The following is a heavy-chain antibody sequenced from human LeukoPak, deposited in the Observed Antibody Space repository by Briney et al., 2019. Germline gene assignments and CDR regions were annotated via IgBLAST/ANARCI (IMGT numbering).Heavy chain of an antibody. D-gene: IGHD4-17*01. CDR2: ISWNSGSI. CDR1: GFTFDDYA. V-gene: IGHV3-9*01. Sequence: GGSLRLSCAASGFTFDDYAMHWVRQAPGKGLEWVSGISWNSGSIGYADSVKGRFTISRDNAKNFLYLQMNSLRAEDTALYYCAKDMGLKVTTEEAFDYWGQGTLVTVSS. CDR3: AKDMGLKVTTEEAFDY. J-gene: IGHJ4*02.